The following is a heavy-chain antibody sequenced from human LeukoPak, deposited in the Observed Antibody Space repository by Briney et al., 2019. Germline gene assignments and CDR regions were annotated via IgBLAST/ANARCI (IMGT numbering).Heavy chain of an antibody. Sequence: GESLKISCKGSGYSFPTHWIAWVRQMPGKGLEWMGIIYPDESNIRYSPSFQGQVTISADKSISTAYLQWSSLKASDTAMYYCARPPSRGYSSSSEYWGQGTLVTVSS. CDR3: ARPPSRGYSSSSEY. J-gene: IGHJ4*02. CDR2: IYPDESNI. CDR1: GYSFPTHW. V-gene: IGHV5-51*01. D-gene: IGHD2-2*03.